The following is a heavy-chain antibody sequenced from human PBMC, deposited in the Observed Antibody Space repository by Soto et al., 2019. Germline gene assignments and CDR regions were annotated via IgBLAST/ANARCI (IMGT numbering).Heavy chain of an antibody. CDR1: CISQL. CDR2: IDPSDSYT. D-gene: IGHD3-22*01. CDR3: ARHPYYYDSSGYYPPDYYYYGMDV. V-gene: IGHV5-10-1*01. J-gene: IGHJ6*02. Sequence: CISQLKISVVAMSGKGPGGVGRIDPSDSYTNYSPSFQGHVTISADKSISTAYLQWSSLKASDTAMYYCARHPYYYDSSGYYPPDYYYYGMDVWGQGTTVTVSS.